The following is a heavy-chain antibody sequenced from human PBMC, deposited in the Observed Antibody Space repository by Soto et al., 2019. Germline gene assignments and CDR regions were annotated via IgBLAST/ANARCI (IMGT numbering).Heavy chain of an antibody. CDR3: ARAGSPFHSDSTGYWGFDY. CDR2: IYSSGTT. J-gene: IGHJ4*02. V-gene: IGHV3-53*01. Sequence: PGGSLRLSCAASGFTFSDHQMNWVRQAPGRGLEWVSVIYSSGTTYYGDSVKGRFTISRDNSKNTLYLQMNSLRTEDTALYYCARAGSPFHSDSTGYWGFDYWGQGTLVTSPQ. CDR1: GFTFSDHQ. D-gene: IGHD3-9*01.